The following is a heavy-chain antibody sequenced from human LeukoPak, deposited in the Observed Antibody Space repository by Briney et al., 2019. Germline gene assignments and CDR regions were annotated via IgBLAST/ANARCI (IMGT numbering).Heavy chain of an antibody. J-gene: IGHJ4*02. D-gene: IGHD6-19*01. CDR1: GGSISSYY. Sequence: SETLSLTCAVSGGSISSYYWSWIRQPPGKGLEWIGYIYYSGSTNYNPSLKSRVTISVGPSKNQFSLKLSSVTAADTAVYYCASRRAGSSGWSFDYWGQGTLVTVSS. CDR3: ASRRAGSSGWSFDY. V-gene: IGHV4-59*01. CDR2: IYYSGST.